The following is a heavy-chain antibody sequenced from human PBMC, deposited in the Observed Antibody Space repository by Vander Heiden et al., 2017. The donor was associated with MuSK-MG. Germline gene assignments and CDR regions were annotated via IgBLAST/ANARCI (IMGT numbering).Heavy chain of an antibody. CDR2: ISGSSSYK. CDR1: GFTFSTYS. V-gene: IGHV3-21*06. J-gene: IGHJ4*02. Sequence: EVQVLESGGGLVKPGGSLRLPCAASGFTFSTYSMNWVRQAPGKGLEWLSSISGSSSYKYYADSVKGRFTISRDNAKNSVYLQMSSLRAEDTAVYYCATREASLTAYPFDYWGQGTLVTVSS. D-gene: IGHD3-9*01. CDR3: ATREASLTAYPFDY.